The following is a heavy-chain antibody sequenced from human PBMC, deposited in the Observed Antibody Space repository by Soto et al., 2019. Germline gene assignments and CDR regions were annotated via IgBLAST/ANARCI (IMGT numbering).Heavy chain of an antibody. Sequence: QVQLQESGPGLVKPSGTLSLTCAVSGGSISSSNWWSWVRQPPGKGLEWIGEIYHSGSTNYNPSLKSRVTISVDKSKNQFSLKLSSVTAADTAVYYCARDAAYYYDSSGSKFDAFDIWGQGTMVTVSS. CDR1: GGSISSSNW. J-gene: IGHJ3*02. V-gene: IGHV4-4*02. D-gene: IGHD3-22*01. CDR3: ARDAAYYYDSSGSKFDAFDI. CDR2: IYHSGST.